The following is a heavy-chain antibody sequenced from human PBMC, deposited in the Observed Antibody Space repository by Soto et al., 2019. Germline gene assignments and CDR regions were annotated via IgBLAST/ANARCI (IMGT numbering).Heavy chain of an antibody. CDR1: GGSFSGYY. V-gene: IGHV4-34*01. Sequence: SETLSLTGAVYGGSFSGYYWSWIRQPPGKGLDWIGEINHNVSTSXXPSLKSRXXISVDTSKNHXCLKLXCVTAADTAVYYCARHVGNDAFDIWGQGTMVTVS. CDR2: INHNVST. CDR3: ARHVGNDAFDI. D-gene: IGHD1-26*01. J-gene: IGHJ3*02.